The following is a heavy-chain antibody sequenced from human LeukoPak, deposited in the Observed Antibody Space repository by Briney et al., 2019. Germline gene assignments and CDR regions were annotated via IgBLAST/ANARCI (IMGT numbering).Heavy chain of an antibody. CDR1: GYTFTSYY. CDR3: ASFVNDYGDYSGY. J-gene: IGHJ4*02. CDR2: INPSGSST. Sequence: ASVKVSCKASGYTFTSYYMHWVRQAPGQGLEWMGIINPSGSSTSYAQKFQGRVTMTRDTSTSTVYMELSSLRSEDTAEYYCASFVNDYGDYSGYWGQGTLVTVSS. V-gene: IGHV1-46*01. D-gene: IGHD4-17*01.